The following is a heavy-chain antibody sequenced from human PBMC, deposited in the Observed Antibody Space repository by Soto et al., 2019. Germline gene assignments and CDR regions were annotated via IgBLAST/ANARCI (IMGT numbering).Heavy chain of an antibody. Sequence: GASVKVSCKASGYTFTSYAMHWVRQAPGQRLEWMGWINAGNGNTKYSQKFQGRVTITRDTSASTAYMELSSLRSEDTAVYYCATGTTVTNHYFDYWGQGTLVTVSS. CDR2: INAGNGNT. J-gene: IGHJ4*02. V-gene: IGHV1-3*01. D-gene: IGHD4-17*01. CDR1: GYTFTSYA. CDR3: ATGTTVTNHYFDY.